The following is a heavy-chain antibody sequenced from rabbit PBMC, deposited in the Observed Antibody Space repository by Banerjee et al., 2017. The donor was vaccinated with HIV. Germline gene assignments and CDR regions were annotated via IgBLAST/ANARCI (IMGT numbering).Heavy chain of an antibody. CDR2: IYAGSNGGT. CDR3: ARNGGMLDYNL. Sequence: QSLEESGGGLVKPGGSLTLACTASGFTVSSVYWICWVRQVPGKGLEWIACIYAGSNGGTYYANWAKGRFTISKTSSTTVTLQMTSLTDADTATYFCARNGGMLDYNLWGPGSLVTVS. V-gene: IGHV1S40*01. D-gene: IGHD6-1*01. CDR1: GFTVSSVYW. J-gene: IGHJ4*01.